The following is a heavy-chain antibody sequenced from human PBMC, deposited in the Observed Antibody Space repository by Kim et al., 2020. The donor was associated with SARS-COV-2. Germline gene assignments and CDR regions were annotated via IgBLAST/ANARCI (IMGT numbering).Heavy chain of an antibody. Sequence: SETLSLTCAVYGGSFSGYYWSWIRQPPGKGLEWIGEINHSGSTNYNPSLKSRVTISVDTSKNQFSLKLSSVTAADTAVYYCARGRQWLAFDYWGQGTLVTVSS. CDR1: GGSFSGYY. CDR2: INHSGST. J-gene: IGHJ4*02. D-gene: IGHD6-19*01. CDR3: ARGRQWLAFDY. V-gene: IGHV4-34*01.